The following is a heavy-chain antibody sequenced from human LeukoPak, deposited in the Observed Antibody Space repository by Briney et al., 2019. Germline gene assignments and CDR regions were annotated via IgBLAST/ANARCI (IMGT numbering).Heavy chain of an antibody. CDR2: INTDGSSA. CDR1: GFTFSSYW. J-gene: IGHJ5*02. CDR3: ARESGIAAALDL. D-gene: IGHD6-13*01. V-gene: IGHV3-74*01. Sequence: GGSLRLSCAASGFTFSSYWMHWVRQAPGKGLVWVSRINTDGSSASYADSVKGRFTISRDNAKNTLYLQMNSLRAEDTAVYYCARESGIAAALDLWGQGTLVTVSS.